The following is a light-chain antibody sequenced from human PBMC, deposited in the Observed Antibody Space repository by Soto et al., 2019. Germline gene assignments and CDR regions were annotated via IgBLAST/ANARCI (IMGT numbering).Light chain of an antibody. CDR2: GAS. V-gene: IGKV3-15*01. Sequence: EIVMTQSAATLSVSPGERASLSCRPSQSVGSNLAWYQQKPGQAPRLLIYGASTRATGIPARFSGSGSGTDFTLTITRLEPEDFAVYYCQQYGSSRTLGQGTKVDIK. CDR3: QQYGSSRT. J-gene: IGKJ1*01. CDR1: QSVGSN.